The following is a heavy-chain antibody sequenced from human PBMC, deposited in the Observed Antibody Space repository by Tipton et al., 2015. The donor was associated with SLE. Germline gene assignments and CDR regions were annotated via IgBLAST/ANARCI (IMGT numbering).Heavy chain of an antibody. D-gene: IGHD5-12*01. CDR3: ARDRGYTGYDPPGYFDY. J-gene: IGHJ4*02. CDR2: ISSSSSFL. V-gene: IGHV3-21*01. CDR1: GFTFSSYS. Sequence: LRLSCAASGFTFSSYSMNWVRQAPGKGLEWVSSISSSSSFLFYTDSGKGRFTISRDNAKNSLYLQMSSLRAEDTAVYYCARDRGYTGYDPPGYFDYWGQGTLVTVSS.